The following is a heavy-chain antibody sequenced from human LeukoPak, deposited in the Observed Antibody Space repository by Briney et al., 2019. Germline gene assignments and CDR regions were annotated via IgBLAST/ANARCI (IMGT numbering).Heavy chain of an antibody. V-gene: IGHV3-21*01. CDR1: GFTFSSYS. D-gene: IGHD6-19*01. CDR3: ARDSASPGLYYFDY. Sequence: WGSLRLSCSASGFTFSSYSMNWVRQAPGQGLEGVSCISSSSSYIYYEHSVKGRFTIYRANAKNSLYLQMNSLRAEDTAVYYCARDSASPGLYYFDYWGQGTLVTVSS. J-gene: IGHJ4*02. CDR2: ISSSSSYI.